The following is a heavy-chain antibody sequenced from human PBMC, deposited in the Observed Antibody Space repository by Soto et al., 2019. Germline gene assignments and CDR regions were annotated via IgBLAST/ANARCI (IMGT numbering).Heavy chain of an antibody. Sequence: SETLSLTCSVSGDSIGSSTNYWGWIRQPPGKGLEWIGTIYHSGNTYYNPTLKSRVAISVDMSKNQFSLRLNSVTAADTAVYYCARNEWLQLWLVTEYWGQGAMVTVYS. V-gene: IGHV4-39*01. CDR2: IYHSGNT. CDR3: ARNEWLQLWLVTEY. D-gene: IGHD5-18*01. CDR1: GDSIGSSTNY. J-gene: IGHJ4*02.